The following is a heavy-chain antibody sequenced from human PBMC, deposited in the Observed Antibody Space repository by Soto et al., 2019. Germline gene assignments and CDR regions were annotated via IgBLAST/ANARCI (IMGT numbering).Heavy chain of an antibody. J-gene: IGHJ6*02. CDR2: IYYSGST. D-gene: IGHD3-22*01. CDR3: ARDSYYYDSSGYPYGMDG. CDR1: GGSISSGGYY. V-gene: IGHV4-31*03. Sequence: SETLSLTCTVSGGSISSGGYYWSWIRQHPGKGLEWIGYIYYSGSTYYNPSLKSRVTISVDTSKNQFSLKLSSVTAADTAVYYCARDSYYYDSSGYPYGMDGWGQGTTVTVAS.